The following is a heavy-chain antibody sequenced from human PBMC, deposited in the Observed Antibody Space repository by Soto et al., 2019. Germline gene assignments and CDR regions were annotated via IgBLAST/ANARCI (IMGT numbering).Heavy chain of an antibody. D-gene: IGHD3-10*01. V-gene: IGHV4-59*01. Sequence: SETLSLTCTVSGGSISSYYWSWIRQPPGKGLEWIGYIYYGGSTNYNPSLKSRVTISVDTSKNQFSLKLSSVTAADTAVYYCARESSLWSSPAIWGQGTMVTV. J-gene: IGHJ3*02. CDR1: GGSISSYY. CDR2: IYYGGST. CDR3: ARESSLWSSPAI.